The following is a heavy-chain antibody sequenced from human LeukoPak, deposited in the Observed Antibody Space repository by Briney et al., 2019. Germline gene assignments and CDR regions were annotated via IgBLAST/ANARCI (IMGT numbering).Heavy chain of an antibody. V-gene: IGHV3-23*01. CDR3: ARDHEFTIFAMDV. D-gene: IGHD3-3*01. CDR1: GFTFSTFA. J-gene: IGHJ6*03. Sequence: GGSLRLSCAASGFTFSTFAMIWVRQPPGKGLEWVSSIFPSGGEIHYADSVRGRFTISRDNSKSTLSLQMNSLRAEDTAVYYCARDHEFTIFAMDVWGKGTTVTVSS. CDR2: IFPSGGEI.